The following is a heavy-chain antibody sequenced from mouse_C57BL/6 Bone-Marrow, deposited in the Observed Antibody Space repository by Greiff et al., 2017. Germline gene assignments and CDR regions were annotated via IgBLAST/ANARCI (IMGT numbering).Heavy chain of an antibody. CDR2: IYPGSGNT. D-gene: IGHD1-1*01. Sequence: VQLQQSGSELVRPGASVKLSCKASGYTFTDYYINWVKQRPGQGLEWIARIYPGSGNTYYNEKFKGKATLTAEKSSSTAYMQLSSLTSEDSAVYFCARRGLLLDYYAMDYWGQGTSVTVSS. V-gene: IGHV1-76*01. J-gene: IGHJ4*01. CDR3: ARRGLLLDYYAMDY. CDR1: GYTFTDYY.